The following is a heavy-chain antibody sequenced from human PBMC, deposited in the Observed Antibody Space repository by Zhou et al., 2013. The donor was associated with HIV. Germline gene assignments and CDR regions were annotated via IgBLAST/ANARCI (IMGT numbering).Heavy chain of an antibody. V-gene: IGHV1-2*02. CDR2: INPNSGDT. Sequence: QVQLVQSGAEVKKPGASVKVSCKAPGYTFIGHYMHWIRQAPGQGLEWMGWINPNSGDTNYAQTFQGRVTMTRDTSISTAYMELTRLRSDDTAVYYCARASRAYDGRGYSFDHWGQGTLVTVSS. CDR1: GYTFIGHY. CDR3: ARASRAYDGRGYSFDH. J-gene: IGHJ4*02. D-gene: IGHD5-12*01.